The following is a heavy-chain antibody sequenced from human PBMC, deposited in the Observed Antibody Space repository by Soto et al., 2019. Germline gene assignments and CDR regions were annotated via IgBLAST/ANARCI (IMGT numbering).Heavy chain of an antibody. D-gene: IGHD3-10*01. CDR1: GFIFSSYL. V-gene: IGHV3-7*01. J-gene: IGHJ4*02. Sequence: GGSLRLSCAASGFIFSSYLMTWLRQAPGKGLEWVANIRPDGSASNYVDSVRGRFTISRDNAKNSLFLQMNSLRAEDTAVYYCARDPVRGDDYNFDYWGQGTLVTVSS. CDR2: IRPDGSAS. CDR3: ARDPVRGDDYNFDY.